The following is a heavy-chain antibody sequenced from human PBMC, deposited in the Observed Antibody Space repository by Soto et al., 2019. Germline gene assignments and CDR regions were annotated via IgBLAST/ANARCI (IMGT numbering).Heavy chain of an antibody. CDR2: ISAYNGNT. D-gene: IGHD2-15*01. Sequence: ASVKVSCKASGYTFTSYGISWVRQAPGQGLEWMGWISAYNGNTNYAQKLQGRVTMTTDTSTSTASMELRSLRSDDTAVYYCAREAARTGLHSWGQGTLVTGSS. CDR3: AREAARTGLHS. J-gene: IGHJ1*01. V-gene: IGHV1-18*01. CDR1: GYTFTSYG.